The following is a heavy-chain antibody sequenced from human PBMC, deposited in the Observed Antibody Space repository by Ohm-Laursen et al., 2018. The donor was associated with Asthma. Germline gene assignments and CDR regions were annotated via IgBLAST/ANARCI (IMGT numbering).Heavy chain of an antibody. CDR1: GYTFTSYY. CDR3: ARQRFLEWSYLDY. D-gene: IGHD3-3*01. Sequence: ASVKVSCKASGYTFTSYYMHWVRQAPGQGLEWMGIINPSGGSTSYAQKFQGRVTITADESTSTAYMELSSLRSEDTAVYYCARQRFLEWSYLDYWGQGTLVTVSS. CDR2: INPSGGST. J-gene: IGHJ4*02. V-gene: IGHV1-46*01.